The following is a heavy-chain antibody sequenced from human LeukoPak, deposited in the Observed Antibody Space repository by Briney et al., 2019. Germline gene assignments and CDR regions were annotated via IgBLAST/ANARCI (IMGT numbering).Heavy chain of an antibody. V-gene: IGHV4-30-4*02. CDR1: GDSISSGDYY. CDR2: IYYSGST. D-gene: IGHD5-18*01. Sequence: SETLSLACTVSGDSISSGDYYWGWIRQPPGKGLEWIGYIYYSGSTYYNPSLKSRFTISVDTSKNQFSLKLSSVTAADTAVYYCARGERGYSYGYFDYWGQGTLVTVSS. CDR3: ARGERGYSYGYFDY. J-gene: IGHJ4*02.